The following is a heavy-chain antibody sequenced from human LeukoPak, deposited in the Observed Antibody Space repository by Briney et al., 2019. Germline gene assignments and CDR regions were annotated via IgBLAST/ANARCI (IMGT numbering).Heavy chain of an antibody. CDR1: GGSISSSSYY. V-gene: IGHV4-39*01. CDR2: IYYSGST. Sequence: SETLSLTCTVSGGSISSSSYYWGWIRQPPGKGLEWIGGIYYSGSTYYNPSLKSRVTISVDTSKNQFSLKLSSVTAADTAVYYCAASDLDYDFWSGSQWGGWFDPWGQGTLVTVSS. J-gene: IGHJ5*02. CDR3: AASDLDYDFWSGSQWGGWFDP. D-gene: IGHD3-3*01.